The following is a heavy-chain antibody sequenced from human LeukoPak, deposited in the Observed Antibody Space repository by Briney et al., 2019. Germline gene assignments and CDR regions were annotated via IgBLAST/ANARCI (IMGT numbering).Heavy chain of an antibody. D-gene: IGHD2-15*01. CDR1: GFTVSDNS. CDR2: IYYDDRT. V-gene: IGHV3-53*01. J-gene: IGHJ4*02. Sequence: GGSLRLSCTVSGFTVSDNSMSWVRQAPGKGLEWVSFIYYDDRTHYSDSVKGRFTISRDNSKNTLYLQMNRLRPEDAAVYYCAKAPVTTCRGAFCYPFDYWGLGTLVTVSS. CDR3: AKAPVTTCRGAFCYPFDY.